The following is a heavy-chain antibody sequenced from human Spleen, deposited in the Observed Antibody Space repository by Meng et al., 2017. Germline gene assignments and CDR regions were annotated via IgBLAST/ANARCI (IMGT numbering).Heavy chain of an antibody. J-gene: IGHJ6*02. CDR2: SKGDLRTT. V-gene: IGHV3-74*01. D-gene: IGHD2-15*01. Sequence: GESLKISCAASGFAFSNYAIHWVRQVPGTGLVWVSRSKGDLRTTNYADSVKGRFTISRDNAKNTVYLQMNSLRPEDTAVYYCARVDGGHDWYAYYYGMDVWGQGTTVTVSS. CDR1: GFAFSNYA. CDR3: ARVDGGHDWYAYYYGMDV.